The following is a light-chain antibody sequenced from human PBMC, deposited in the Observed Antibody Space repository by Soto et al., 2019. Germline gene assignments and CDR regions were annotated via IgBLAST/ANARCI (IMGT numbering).Light chain of an antibody. CDR3: QQYKSYPIT. J-gene: IGKJ5*01. CDR1: QSLTSC. Sequence: DIQMTQSPSTLSASVEDRVTITCRASQSLTSCLAWYQQKPGKAPKLLIYKASTLESGVPSRFSGSESGTEFTLTISSLQPDDFATYYCQQYKSYPITFGQGTRLEIK. CDR2: KAS. V-gene: IGKV1-5*03.